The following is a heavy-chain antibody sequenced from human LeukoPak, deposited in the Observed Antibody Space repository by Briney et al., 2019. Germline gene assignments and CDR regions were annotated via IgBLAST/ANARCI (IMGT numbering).Heavy chain of an antibody. CDR2: ISSSSSYI. CDR1: GFTFSSYS. J-gene: IGHJ5*02. Sequence: GGSLRLSCAASGFTFSSYSMNWLRQAPGKGLAWVSSISSSSSYIYYADSVKGRFTISRDNAKNSLYLQMNSLRAEDTAVYYCARDSSPYYDSSGLTPWGQGTLVTVSS. CDR3: ARDSSPYYDSSGLTP. D-gene: IGHD3-22*01. V-gene: IGHV3-21*01.